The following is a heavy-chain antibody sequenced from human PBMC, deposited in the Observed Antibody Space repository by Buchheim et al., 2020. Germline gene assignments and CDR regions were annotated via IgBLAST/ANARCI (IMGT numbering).Heavy chain of an antibody. CDR2: ITGGGVTT. CDR1: GFTFSRFA. V-gene: IGHV3-23*01. J-gene: IGHJ4*02. CDR3: ARDPNGSFDY. D-gene: IGHD1-26*01. Sequence: EVQLLESGGGLVQPGGSLRLSCAASGFTFSRFAMSWIRQAPGKGLEWVSTITGGGVTTNYADSAKGRFNISRDNSKNMLSFQMSNLRAEDTALYYCARDPNGSFDYWGQGTL.